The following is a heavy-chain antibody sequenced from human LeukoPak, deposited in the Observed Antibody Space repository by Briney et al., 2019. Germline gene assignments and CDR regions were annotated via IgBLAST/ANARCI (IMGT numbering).Heavy chain of an antibody. CDR3: ARDQSIDSVLPFDY. J-gene: IGHJ4*02. CDR2: IYYSGST. V-gene: IGHV4-39*07. D-gene: IGHD2-8*01. Sequence: WIRQPPGKGLEWIGSIYYSGSTYYNPSLKSRVTISVDTSKNQFSLKLSSVTAADTAVYYCARDQSIDSVLPFDYWGQGTLVTVSS.